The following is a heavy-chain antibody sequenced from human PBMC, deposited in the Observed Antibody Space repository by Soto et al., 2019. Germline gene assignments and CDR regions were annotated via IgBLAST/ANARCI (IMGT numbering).Heavy chain of an antibody. CDR2: ISSSSSYI. Sequence: GGSLRLSCAASGFTFSSYSMNWVRQAPGKVLEWVSSISSSSSYIYYADSVKGRFTISRDNAKNSLYLQMNSLRAEDTAVYYCARDRHCSGGSCYDPPHDYWGQGTLVTVSS. J-gene: IGHJ4*02. D-gene: IGHD2-15*01. CDR3: ARDRHCSGGSCYDPPHDY. CDR1: GFTFSSYS. V-gene: IGHV3-21*01.